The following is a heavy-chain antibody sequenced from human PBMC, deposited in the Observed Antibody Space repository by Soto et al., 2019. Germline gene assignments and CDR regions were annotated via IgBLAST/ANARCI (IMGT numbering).Heavy chain of an antibody. Sequence: QLHLRESGPGLVKPSETLSLTCTVSGGSITSSSYYWCWIRQPPGKELEWIGSIYYSGSTYYNPSLKSRVTISVDTSKNQFSLKLSSVTAADTAVYYCATQEVGGSYVYTFDPWGQGTLVTVSS. J-gene: IGHJ5*02. V-gene: IGHV4-39*01. D-gene: IGHD1-26*01. CDR1: GGSITSSSYY. CDR2: IYYSGST. CDR3: ATQEVGGSYVYTFDP.